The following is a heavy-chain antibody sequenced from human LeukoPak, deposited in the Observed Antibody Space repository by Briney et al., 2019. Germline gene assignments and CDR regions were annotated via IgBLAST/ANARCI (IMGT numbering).Heavy chain of an antibody. CDR1: GFTFSSYS. D-gene: IGHD2-15*01. J-gene: IGHJ6*02. V-gene: IGHV3-21*01. CDR3: ARDGPCSGSSCPYYYYYYGMDV. Sequence: GGSLRLSCAASGFTFSSYSMNWVRQAPGKGLEWVSSISSSSSYIYYADSVKGRFTISRDNAKNSLYLQMNSLRAEDTAVYYCARDGPCSGSSCPYYYYYYGMDVWGQGTTVTVSS. CDR2: ISSSSSYI.